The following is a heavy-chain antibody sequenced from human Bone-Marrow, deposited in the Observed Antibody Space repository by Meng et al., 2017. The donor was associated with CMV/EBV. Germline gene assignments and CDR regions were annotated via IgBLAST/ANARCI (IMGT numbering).Heavy chain of an antibody. CDR3: ARDGAYSGSYGDFDY. Sequence: SGYNFTGYYMHWVRQAPGQGLEWMGWINPNSGGTNYAQKFQGRVTMTRDTSISTAYMELSRLRPDDTAVYYCARDGAYSGSYGDFDYWGQGTLVTVSS. CDR1: GYNFTGYY. J-gene: IGHJ4*02. V-gene: IGHV1-2*02. D-gene: IGHD1-26*01. CDR2: INPNSGGT.